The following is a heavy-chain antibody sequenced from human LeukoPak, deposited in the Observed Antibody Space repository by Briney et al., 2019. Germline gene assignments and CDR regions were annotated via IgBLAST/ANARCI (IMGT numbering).Heavy chain of an antibody. V-gene: IGHV4-59*08. CDR1: GGSISSYY. CDR3: ARVTSGAFDI. D-gene: IGHD1-14*01. Sequence: SETLSLTCNVSGGSISSYYWSWIRQPPGKGLEWIGYIFYSGSTNYNPSLKSRVTISVDTSKNQFSLKLSSVTAADTAVYYCARVTSGAFDIWGQGTMVTVSS. CDR2: IFYSGST. J-gene: IGHJ3*02.